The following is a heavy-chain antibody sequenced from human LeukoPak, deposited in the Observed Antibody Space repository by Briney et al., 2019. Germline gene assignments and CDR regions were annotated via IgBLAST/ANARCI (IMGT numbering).Heavy chain of an antibody. D-gene: IGHD6-13*01. CDR3: AGSPGPFGY. V-gene: IGHV3-48*01. J-gene: IGHJ4*02. CDR2: ISSNSQTI. CDR1: GFTFSSYS. Sequence: GGSLRLSCAASGFTFSSYSMNWVRQAPGRGLEWVSYISSNSQTIFYADSVKGRLTISRDNAKNSLYLQMNNLRAEDTAVYYCAGSPGPFGYWGQGTLVTVSS.